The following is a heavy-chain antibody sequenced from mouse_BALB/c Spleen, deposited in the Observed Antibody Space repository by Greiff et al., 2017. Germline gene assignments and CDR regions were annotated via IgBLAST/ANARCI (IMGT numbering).Heavy chain of an antibody. CDR1: GFTFSSYG. CDR2: ISSGGSYT. V-gene: IGHV5-6*01. D-gene: IGHD2-2*01. J-gene: IGHJ3*01. CDR3: TRDQRYYGYDGAWFAY. Sequence: EVKLMESGGDLVKPGGSLKLSCAASGFTFSSYGMSWVRQTPDKRLEWVATISSGGSYTYYPDSVKGRFTISRDNAKNTLYLQMSSLKSEDTAMYYCTRDQRYYGYDGAWFAYWGQGTLVTVSA.